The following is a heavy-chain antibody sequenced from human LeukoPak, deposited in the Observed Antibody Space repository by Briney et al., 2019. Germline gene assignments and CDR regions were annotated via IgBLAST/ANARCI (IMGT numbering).Heavy chain of an antibody. CDR3: AGGITANYFDY. J-gene: IGHJ4*02. CDR2: IYPGDSAT. D-gene: IGHD6-13*01. Sequence: GESLKISCKGSGYSFTSYWIGWVRQMPGKGLEWMGIIYPGDSATRHSPSFQGQVTISVDRSIRTAYLQWSSLKASDTAMYYCAGGITANYFDYWGQGTLVTVSS. V-gene: IGHV5-51*01. CDR1: GYSFTSYW.